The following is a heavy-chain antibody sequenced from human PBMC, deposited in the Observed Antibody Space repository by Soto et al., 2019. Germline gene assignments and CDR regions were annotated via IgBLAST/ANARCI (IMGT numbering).Heavy chain of an antibody. J-gene: IGHJ4*02. V-gene: IGHV4-59*08. CDR2: IYYSGST. D-gene: IGHD3-10*01. CDR3: ARHVTYGSGSIPGFLVNYYFDY. Sequence: SETLSLTCTVSGGSISHYFWSWIRQPPGKGLEWIGSIYYSGSTNYNPSLKSRVTISVDTSKNQFSLKLSSVTAADTAVYYCARHVTYGSGSIPGFLVNYYFDYWGQGTLVTV. CDR1: GGSISHYF.